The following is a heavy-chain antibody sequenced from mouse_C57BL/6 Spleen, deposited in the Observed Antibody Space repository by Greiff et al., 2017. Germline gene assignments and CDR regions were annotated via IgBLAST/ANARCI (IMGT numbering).Heavy chain of an antibody. CDR3: ARGSNYRNWYFDV. Sequence: VQLQESGAELVKPGASVKMSCKASGYTFTTYPIEWMKQNHGKSLEWIGNFHPYNDDTKYNEKFKGKATLTVEKSSSTVYLELSRLTSDDSAVYYCARGSNYRNWYFDVWGTGTTVTVSS. CDR2: FHPYNDDT. V-gene: IGHV1-47*01. CDR1: GYTFTTYP. D-gene: IGHD2-5*01. J-gene: IGHJ1*03.